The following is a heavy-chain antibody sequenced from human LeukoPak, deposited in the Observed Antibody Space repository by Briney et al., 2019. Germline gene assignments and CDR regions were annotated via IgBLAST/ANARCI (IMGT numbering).Heavy chain of an antibody. V-gene: IGHV1-2*02. CDR1: GYTFTGYY. Sequence: EASVKVSCKASGYTFTGYYMHWVRQGPGQGLEWMGWINPNSGGTNYAQKFQGRVTMTRDTSISTAYMELSRLRSDDTAVYYCARSNVDTAPDGYWGQGTLVTVSS. J-gene: IGHJ4*02. CDR3: ARSNVDTAPDGY. CDR2: INPNSGGT. D-gene: IGHD5-18*01.